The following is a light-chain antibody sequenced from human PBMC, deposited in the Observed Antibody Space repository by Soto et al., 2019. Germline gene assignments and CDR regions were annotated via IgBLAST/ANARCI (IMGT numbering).Light chain of an antibody. V-gene: IGKV1-5*03. CDR2: KAS. J-gene: IGKJ1*01. Sequence: DIQMTQSPSTLSASVGDRVSITCRASQSVSTWLACYQQKPGKAPQLLIFKASTLESGVPSRFSASGSGTEFTITTASLKPDDCATYYCQQYNGHSSWSFGQGTKV. CDR3: QQYNGHSSWS. CDR1: QSVSTW.